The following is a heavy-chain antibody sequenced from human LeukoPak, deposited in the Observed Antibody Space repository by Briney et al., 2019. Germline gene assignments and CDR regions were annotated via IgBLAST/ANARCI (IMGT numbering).Heavy chain of an antibody. V-gene: IGHV3-21*01. Sequence: GGSLRLSCAASGFTFSRHSMNWVRQAPGKGLEWVSSISSSSIYIYYADSVKGRFTISRDNAKNSLYLQMNNLRAEDTAVYYCARGGDNYGYIFDYWGQGTLVTVSS. CDR3: ARGGDNYGYIFDY. CDR1: GFTFSRHS. J-gene: IGHJ4*02. CDR2: ISSSSIYI. D-gene: IGHD5-18*01.